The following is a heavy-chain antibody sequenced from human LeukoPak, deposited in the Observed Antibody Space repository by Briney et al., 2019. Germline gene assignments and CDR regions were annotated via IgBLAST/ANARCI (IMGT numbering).Heavy chain of an antibody. Sequence: SETLSLTCTVSGYSISSGYYWGWIRQPPGKGLEWIGSIYHSGSTYYNPSLKSRVTISVDTSKNQFSLKLSSVTAADTAVYYCAREDTAMVTGGYWGQGTLVTVSS. V-gene: IGHV4-38-2*02. CDR1: GYSISSGYY. J-gene: IGHJ4*02. CDR3: AREDTAMVTGGY. CDR2: IYHSGST. D-gene: IGHD5-18*01.